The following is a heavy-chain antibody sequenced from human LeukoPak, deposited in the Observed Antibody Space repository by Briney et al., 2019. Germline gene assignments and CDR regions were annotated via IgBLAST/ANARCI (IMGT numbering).Heavy chain of an antibody. D-gene: IGHD3-3*01. CDR3: ARVGKIFGVNDAFDI. Sequence: SVKVSCKASGGTFSSYAISWVRQAPGHGLEWMGGIIPIFGTANYAQKFQGRVTITADESTSTAYMELSSLRSEDTAVYYCARVGKIFGVNDAFDIWGQGTMVTVSS. CDR2: IIPIFGTA. CDR1: GGTFSSYA. J-gene: IGHJ3*02. V-gene: IGHV1-69*13.